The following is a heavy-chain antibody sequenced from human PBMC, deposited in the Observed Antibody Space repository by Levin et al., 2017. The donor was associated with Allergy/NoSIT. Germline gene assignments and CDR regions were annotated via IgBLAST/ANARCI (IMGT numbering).Heavy chain of an antibody. V-gene: IGHV4-59*01. CDR3: ARGITEYYFDY. Sequence: SETLSLTCTVSGGSISSYYWSWIRQPPGKGLEWIGYIYYSGSTNYNPSLKSRVTISVDTSKNQFSLKLSSVTAADTAVYYCARGITEYYFDYWGQGTLVTVSS. CDR1: GGSISSYY. J-gene: IGHJ4*02. CDR2: IYYSGST. D-gene: IGHD1-14*01.